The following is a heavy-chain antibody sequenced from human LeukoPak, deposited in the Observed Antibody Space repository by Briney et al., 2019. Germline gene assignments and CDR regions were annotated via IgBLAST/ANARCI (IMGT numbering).Heavy chain of an antibody. CDR3: ARDSAEQLADGFDI. D-gene: IGHD6-13*01. Sequence: SVKVSCKASGGTFSSYTISWVRQAPGQGLEWMGGIIPIFDTAIYAQKFQGTVTITADKSTSIAYMELSSLRSEDTAVYYCARDSAEQLADGFDIWGQGTMVTVSS. CDR2: IIPIFDTA. J-gene: IGHJ3*02. V-gene: IGHV1-69*06. CDR1: GGTFSSYT.